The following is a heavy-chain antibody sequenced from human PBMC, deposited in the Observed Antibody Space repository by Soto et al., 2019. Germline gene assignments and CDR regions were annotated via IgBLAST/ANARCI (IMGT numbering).Heavy chain of an antibody. CDR2: INHSGST. J-gene: IGHJ4*02. Sequence: SETLSLTCAVHGGSFSGYYWSWIRQPPGKGQEWIGEINHSGSTNYNPSLKSRVTISVDTSKNQFSLKLSSVTAADMAVYYFARLIMNYYDSSGYSGGDYFDYWGQGTLVTGSS. CDR3: ARLIMNYYDSSGYSGGDYFDY. CDR1: GGSFSGYY. V-gene: IGHV4-34*01. D-gene: IGHD3-22*01.